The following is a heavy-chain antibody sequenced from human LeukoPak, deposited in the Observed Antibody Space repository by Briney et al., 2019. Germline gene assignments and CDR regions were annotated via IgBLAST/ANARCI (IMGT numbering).Heavy chain of an antibody. Sequence: SETLSLTCTVSGGSISSYHWSWIRQPPGKGLEWIGYIYYSGSTNYNPSLKSRVTISVDTSKNQFSLKLSSVTAADTAVYYCARDSPPLEVYYDYVWGSYRYTHGMDVWGQGTTVTVSS. CDR2: IYYSGST. D-gene: IGHD3-16*02. V-gene: IGHV4-59*01. CDR3: ARDSPPLEVYYDYVWGSYRYTHGMDV. CDR1: GGSISSYH. J-gene: IGHJ6*02.